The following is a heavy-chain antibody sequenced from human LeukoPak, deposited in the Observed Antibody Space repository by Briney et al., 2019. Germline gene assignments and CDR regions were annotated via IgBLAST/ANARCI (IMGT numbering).Heavy chain of an antibody. CDR3: ARTEHGYSYGVDYFKH. D-gene: IGHD5-18*01. V-gene: IGHV1-69*01. J-gene: IGHJ1*01. CDR1: GGTFSSYA. Sequence: SVKVSCKASGGTFSSYAISWVRQAPGQGLEWMGGIIPIFGTANYAQKFQGRVTITADESTGTAYMELSRLRSEDTAVYYCARTEHGYSYGVDYFKHWGQGTLVTVSS. CDR2: IIPIFGTA.